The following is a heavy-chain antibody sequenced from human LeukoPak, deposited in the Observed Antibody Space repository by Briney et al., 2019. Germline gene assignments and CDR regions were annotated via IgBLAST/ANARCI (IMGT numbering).Heavy chain of an antibody. Sequence: GGSLRLSCSASGFTFSSYWISWVRQAPGKGLEWVANIKQDGSEKYYVDSVKGRFTISRDNAKNSLYLQMNSLRAEDTAVYYCARDGPQYLDCSSTSCYSDYWGQGTLVTVSS. J-gene: IGHJ4*02. CDR2: IKQDGSEK. D-gene: IGHD2-2*01. CDR1: GFTFSSYW. V-gene: IGHV3-7*01. CDR3: ARDGPQYLDCSSTSCYSDY.